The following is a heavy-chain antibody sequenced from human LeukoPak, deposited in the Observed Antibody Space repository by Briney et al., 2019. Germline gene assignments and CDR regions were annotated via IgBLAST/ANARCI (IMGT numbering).Heavy chain of an antibody. D-gene: IGHD2-8*01. CDR2: INSDGSST. CDR3: AKGTDGKALYFDY. V-gene: IGHV3-74*01. J-gene: IGHJ4*02. Sequence: GGSLRLSCAASRSPFSSYWMHWVRQAPGKGLVWVSRINSDGSSTSYADSVKGRFTISRDNAKNTLYLQMNSLRAEDTAVYYCAKGTDGKALYFDYWGQGTLVTVSS. CDR1: RSPFSSYW.